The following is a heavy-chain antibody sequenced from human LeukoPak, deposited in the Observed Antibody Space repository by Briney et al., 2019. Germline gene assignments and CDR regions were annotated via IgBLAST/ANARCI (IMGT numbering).Heavy chain of an antibody. D-gene: IGHD5-18*01. J-gene: IGHJ4*02. V-gene: IGHV3-23*01. CDR3: AKGGRGTASEY. CDR1: GFTFSSYA. CDR2: ISGSGGST. Sequence: QPGGSLRLSCAASGFTFSSYAMSWVRQAPGKGLEWVSAISGSGGSTNYADSVKGRFTISRDNSRNTLFLQVNSLRGDDTAVYYCAKGGRGTASEYWGQGTLVTVSS.